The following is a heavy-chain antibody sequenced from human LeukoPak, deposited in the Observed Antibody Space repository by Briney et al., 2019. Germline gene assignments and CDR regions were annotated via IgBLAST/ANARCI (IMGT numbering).Heavy chain of an antibody. Sequence: GGSLRLSCAASGFTFSSYGMNWVRQAPGKGLEWVSYISASSDSIYYADSVKGRFTISRDNSKNTLYLQMNSLRAEDTAVYYCANYRAPAAADDYWGQGTLVTVSS. CDR2: ISASSDSI. CDR3: ANYRAPAAADDY. V-gene: IGHV3-48*01. D-gene: IGHD6-13*01. J-gene: IGHJ4*02. CDR1: GFTFSSYG.